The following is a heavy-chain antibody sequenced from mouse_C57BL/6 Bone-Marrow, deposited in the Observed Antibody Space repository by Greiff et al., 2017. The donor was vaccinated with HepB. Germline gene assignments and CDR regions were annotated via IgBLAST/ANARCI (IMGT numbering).Heavy chain of an antibody. CDR3: TRKGQLRLLAWFAY. Sequence: EVNVVESGGGLVQPGGSMKLSCAASGFTFSDAWMDWVRQSPEKGLEWVAEIRNKANNHATYYAESVKGRFTISRDDSKSSVYLQMNSLRAEDTGIYYCTRKGQLRLLAWFAYWGQGTLVTVSA. V-gene: IGHV6-6*01. J-gene: IGHJ3*01. CDR1: GFTFSDAW. D-gene: IGHD3-2*02. CDR2: IRNKANNHAT.